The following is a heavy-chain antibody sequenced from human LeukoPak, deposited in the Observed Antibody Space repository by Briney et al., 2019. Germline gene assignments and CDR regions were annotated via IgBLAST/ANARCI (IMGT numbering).Heavy chain of an antibody. V-gene: IGHV3-21*01. Sequence: GGSLRLSCAASGFSFSSYSMNWVRQAPGKGLEWVSSISSSSSYIYYADSVKGRFTISRDNAKNSLYLQMNSLRAEDTAVYYCASDVRGITMVRGVISDYYFDYWGQGTLVTVSS. CDR1: GFSFSSYS. CDR3: ASDVRGITMVRGVISDYYFDY. J-gene: IGHJ4*02. CDR2: ISSSSSYI. D-gene: IGHD3-10*01.